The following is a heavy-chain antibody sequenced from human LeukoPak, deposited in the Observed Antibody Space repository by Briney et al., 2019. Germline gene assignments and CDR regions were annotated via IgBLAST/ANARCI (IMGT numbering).Heavy chain of an antibody. J-gene: IGHJ6*03. V-gene: IGHV4-59*01. D-gene: IGHD1-26*01. CDR2: IYYSGST. CDR3: ARWYSGSYYAYYYYYYMDV. Sequence: SETLSLTCTVSGGSISSYYWSWIRQPPGKGLEWIGYIYYSGSTNYNPSLKSRVTISVDTSKNQFSLKLSSVTAADTAVYYCARWYSGSYYAYYYYYYMDVWGKGTTVTVSS. CDR1: GGSISSYY.